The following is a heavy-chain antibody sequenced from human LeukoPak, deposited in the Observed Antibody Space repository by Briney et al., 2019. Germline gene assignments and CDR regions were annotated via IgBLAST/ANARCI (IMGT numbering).Heavy chain of an antibody. CDR1: GGSISSYY. J-gene: IGHJ6*02. CDR3: ARLTATGFERSWGNYYYGMDV. D-gene: IGHD2-15*01. CDR2: IYYSGST. V-gene: IGHV4-59*08. Sequence: SETLSLTCTVSGGSISSYYWSWIRQPPGKGLEWIGYIYYSGSTNYNPSLKSRVTISVDTSKNQFSLKLSSVTAADTAVYYCARLTATGFERSWGNYYYGMDVWGQGTTVTVSS.